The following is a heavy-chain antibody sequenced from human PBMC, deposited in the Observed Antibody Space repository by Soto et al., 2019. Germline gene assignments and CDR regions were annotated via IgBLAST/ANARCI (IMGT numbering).Heavy chain of an antibody. V-gene: IGHV1-69*13. CDR3: ARGFGGGYYYYGMDV. D-gene: IGHD2-15*01. Sequence: SVKVSCKASGGTFSSYAISWVRQAPGQGLEWMGGIIPIFGTANYAQKFQSRVTITADESTSTAYMELSSLRSADTAVYYCARGFGGGYYYYGMDVWGQGTTVTVSS. J-gene: IGHJ6*02. CDR1: GGTFSSYA. CDR2: IIPIFGTA.